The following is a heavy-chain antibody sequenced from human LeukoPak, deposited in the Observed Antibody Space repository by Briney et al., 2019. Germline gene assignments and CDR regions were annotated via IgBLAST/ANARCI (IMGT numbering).Heavy chain of an antibody. D-gene: IGHD4-23*01. Sequence: ASVKVSCKASGGTFSSYAISWVRQAPGQGLEWMGGIIPIFGTANYAQKFQGRVTITADESTSTAYMELSSLRSEDTAVYYCARQTYDYGGNSTDDYWGQGTLVTVSS. CDR3: ARQTYDYGGNSTDDY. CDR1: GGTFSSYA. J-gene: IGHJ4*02. CDR2: IIPIFGTA. V-gene: IGHV1-69*13.